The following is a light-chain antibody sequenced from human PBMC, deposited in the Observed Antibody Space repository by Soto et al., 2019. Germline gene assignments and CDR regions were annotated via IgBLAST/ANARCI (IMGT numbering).Light chain of an antibody. V-gene: IGKV3-20*01. Sequence: EIVITQSPATLSVSPGERVTLSCRASQSISTNLAWYRQKPGQPPRLLIYGASSRATGTPGRFSGSGSGTDFTLTITRLEPEDFAVYYCQQYGSSPQTFGQGTKVDIK. CDR3: QQYGSSPQT. CDR2: GAS. J-gene: IGKJ1*01. CDR1: QSISTN.